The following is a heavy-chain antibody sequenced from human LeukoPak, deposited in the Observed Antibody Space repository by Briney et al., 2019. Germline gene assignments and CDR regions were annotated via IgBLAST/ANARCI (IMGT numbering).Heavy chain of an antibody. CDR1: GFTFSSYS. V-gene: IGHV3-48*04. D-gene: IGHD1-26*01. Sequence: GGSLRRSCAASGFTFSSYSMNWVRQAPGKGLEWVSFISSSSSTIYYADSVKGRFTISRDNAKNSLYLQMNSLRAEDTAVYYCARDRGGSYSAIDYWGQGTLVTVSS. CDR2: ISSSSSTI. J-gene: IGHJ4*02. CDR3: ARDRGGSYSAIDY.